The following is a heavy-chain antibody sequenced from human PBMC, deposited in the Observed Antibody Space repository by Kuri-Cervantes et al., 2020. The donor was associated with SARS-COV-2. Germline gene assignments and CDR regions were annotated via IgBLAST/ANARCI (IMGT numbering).Heavy chain of an antibody. CDR2: IYHSGST. Sequence: SETLSLTCTVSGGSISSYYWSWIRQPPGKGLEWIGYIYHSGSTNYNPSLKSRVTISVDTSKNQFSLKLSSVTAADTAVYYCARDPRHYCSSTSCYSYYGMDVWGQGTTVTVSS. V-gene: IGHV4-59*01. CDR1: GGSISSYY. D-gene: IGHD2-2*02. CDR3: ARDPRHYCSSTSCYSYYGMDV. J-gene: IGHJ6*02.